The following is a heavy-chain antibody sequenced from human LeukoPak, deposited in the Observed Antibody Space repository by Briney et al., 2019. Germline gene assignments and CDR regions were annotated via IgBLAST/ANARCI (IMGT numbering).Heavy chain of an antibody. Sequence: PSETLSLTCTVSGGSISSSNYYWGWIRQPPGKGLEWIGSIYHSGSTYYNPSLKSRVTISVDTSKNQFSLKLSSVTAADTAVYYCARVGTMVRGVSDYWGQGTLVTVSS. D-gene: IGHD3-10*01. CDR3: ARVGTMVRGVSDY. CDR2: IYHSGST. V-gene: IGHV4-39*07. J-gene: IGHJ4*02. CDR1: GGSISSSNYY.